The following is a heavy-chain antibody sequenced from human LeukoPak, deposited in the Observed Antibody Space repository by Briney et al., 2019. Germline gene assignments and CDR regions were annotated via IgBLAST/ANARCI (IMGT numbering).Heavy chain of an antibody. V-gene: IGHV3-74*01. CDR1: GFTFTTHW. Sequence: GGSLRLSCGASGFTFTTHWIHWVRQAPGKGLVWVSRIKPDGSDTNYADSVKGRFTISRDNAKNTVYLQMNSLRAEDTALYYCVRMNYVSSGWGAPFDHWGQGTLVTVSS. CDR2: IKPDGSDT. D-gene: IGHD1-7*01. J-gene: IGHJ4*02. CDR3: VRMNYVSSGWGAPFDH.